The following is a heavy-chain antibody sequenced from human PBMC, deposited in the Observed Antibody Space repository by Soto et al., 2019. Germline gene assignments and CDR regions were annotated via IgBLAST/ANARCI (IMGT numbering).Heavy chain of an antibody. Sequence: ASVKVSCKASGYTFTGYYMHWVRQAPGQGLEWMGWINPNSGGTNYAQKFQGWVTMTRDTSISTAYMELSRLRSDDTAVYYCARAIYCSSTSCLEQFDYWGQGTLVTVSP. J-gene: IGHJ4*02. V-gene: IGHV1-2*04. D-gene: IGHD2-2*01. CDR3: ARAIYCSSTSCLEQFDY. CDR1: GYTFTGYY. CDR2: INPNSGGT.